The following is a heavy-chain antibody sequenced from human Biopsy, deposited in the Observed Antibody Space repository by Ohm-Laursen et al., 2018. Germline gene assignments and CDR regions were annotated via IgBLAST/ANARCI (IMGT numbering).Heavy chain of an antibody. J-gene: IGHJ4*02. CDR3: ARGSNDFGGLYFPR. V-gene: IGHV4-61*03. Sequence: GTLSLTCTVSGGSISSGGHYWTWIRQPPGKGLEWIGHISYTGYTSYNASLKSRVTISVDTSRNHFSLRLSSLTAADTAVYYCARGSNDFGGLYFPRWGQGTLLTVSS. D-gene: IGHD4-23*01. CDR2: ISYTGYT. CDR1: GGSISSGGHY.